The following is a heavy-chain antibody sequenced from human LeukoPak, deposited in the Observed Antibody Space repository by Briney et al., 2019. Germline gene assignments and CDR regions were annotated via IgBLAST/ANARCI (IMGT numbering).Heavy chain of an antibody. J-gene: IGHJ4*02. D-gene: IGHD2-21*02. CDR1: GGPLKSFY. V-gene: IGHV4-4*07. CDR2: IYTSGGT. CDR3: AREAGGDRQLHY. Sequence: SETLSPTCTGSGGPLKSFYWSLVRQPAGEGLEWIGRIYTSGGTNYNPSLKSRVTMSVDTSKNQFSLKLSSVTAADTAVYYCAREAGGDRQLHYWGQGTLVTVSS.